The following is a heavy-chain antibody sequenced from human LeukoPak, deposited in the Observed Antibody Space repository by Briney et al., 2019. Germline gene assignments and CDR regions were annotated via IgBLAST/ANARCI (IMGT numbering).Heavy chain of an antibody. D-gene: IGHD2-2*01. CDR2: INHSGST. Sequence: SETLSLTCAVYGGSFSGYYWSCIRQPPAKGLEWIGEINHSGSTNYNPSLKSRVTISVDTSKNQFSLKLSSVTAADTAVYSCARPSQGYCSSTSCYDRWFDPWGQGTLVTVSS. CDR1: GGSFSGYY. J-gene: IGHJ5*02. CDR3: ARPSQGYCSSTSCYDRWFDP. V-gene: IGHV4-34*01.